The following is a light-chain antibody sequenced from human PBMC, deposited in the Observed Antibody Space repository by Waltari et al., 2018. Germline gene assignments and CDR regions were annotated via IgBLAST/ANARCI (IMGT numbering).Light chain of an antibody. V-gene: IGKV3-20*01. CDR2: GAS. CDR3: QKYDRLPAT. CDR1: QSVGRY. Sequence: PGERATRSCRASQSVGRYLAWYQQKPGQAPRLLVYGASSRATGIPDRFSGSGSGTDFSLTISRLEPEDFAVYFCQKYDRLPATFGQGTKVEIK. J-gene: IGKJ1*01.